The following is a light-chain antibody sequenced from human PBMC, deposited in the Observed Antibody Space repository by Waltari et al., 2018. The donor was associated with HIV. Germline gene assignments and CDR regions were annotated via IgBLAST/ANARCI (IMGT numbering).Light chain of an antibody. CDR3: CSYAGTYTPYV. CDR1: TIGSKS. V-gene: IGLV3-21*01. Sequence: SYVLTQPPSVSVAPGKTARITCGGNTIGSKSVHWYQQKPGQAPVLVIYYNNDRPSGIPERFSGSNSGNTATLTISRVEAGDEADYYCCSYAGTYTPYVFGTGTKVTVL. CDR2: YNN. J-gene: IGLJ1*01.